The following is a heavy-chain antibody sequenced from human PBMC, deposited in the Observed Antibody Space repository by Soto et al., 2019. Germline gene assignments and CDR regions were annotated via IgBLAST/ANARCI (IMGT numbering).Heavy chain of an antibody. J-gene: IGHJ5*02. CDR3: AMSRGDGYNRLGWFDP. V-gene: IGHV1-24*01. Sequence: QVQLVQSGAEVKKPGASVKVSCKVSGYTLTELSMHWVRQAPGKGLEWMGGFDPEDGETIYAQKFQGRVTMTEDTSPDTAYMELSSLRSEDTAVYYCAMSRGDGYNRLGWFDPWGQGTLVTVSS. CDR1: GYTLTELS. D-gene: IGHD5-12*01. CDR2: FDPEDGET.